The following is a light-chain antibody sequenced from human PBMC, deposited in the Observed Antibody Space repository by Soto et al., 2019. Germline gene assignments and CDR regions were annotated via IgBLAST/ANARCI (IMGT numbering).Light chain of an antibody. CDR3: QQYGSSGT. CDR2: AAS. CDR1: QSVSSN. V-gene: IGKV3-20*01. J-gene: IGKJ1*01. Sequence: EIVMTQSPATLSVSPGERATLSCRASQSVSSNLAWYQQKPGQAPRLLIYAASTRATGIPDRFSGSGSGTDFTLTISRLEPEDFAVYYCQQYGSSGTFGQGTKVDI.